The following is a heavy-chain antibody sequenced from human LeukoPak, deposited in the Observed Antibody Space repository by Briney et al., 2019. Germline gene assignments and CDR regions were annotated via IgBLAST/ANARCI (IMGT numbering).Heavy chain of an antibody. J-gene: IGHJ5*02. Sequence: ASVKVSCKASGYTFTSYYMHWVRQAPGQGLEWMGWINPNSGGTNYAQKFQGRVTMTRDTSISTAYMELSRLRSDDTAVYYCARDLLWFGDLDWFDPWGQGTLVTVSS. CDR1: GYTFTSYY. CDR2: INPNSGGT. V-gene: IGHV1-2*02. CDR3: ARDLLWFGDLDWFDP. D-gene: IGHD3-10*01.